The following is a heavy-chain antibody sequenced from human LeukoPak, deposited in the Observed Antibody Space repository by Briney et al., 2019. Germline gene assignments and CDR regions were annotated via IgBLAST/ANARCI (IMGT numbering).Heavy chain of an antibody. CDR2: INHSGST. V-gene: IGHV4-34*01. Sequence: PSETLSLTCAVYGGSLSGYYWSWIRQPPGKGLEWIGEINHSGSTNHNPSLKSRVTISVDTSKNQFSLKLSSVTAADTAVYYCARGPTYYYDSSGYSAFDIWGQGTMVTVSS. CDR1: GGSLSGYY. J-gene: IGHJ3*02. CDR3: ARGPTYYYDSSGYSAFDI. D-gene: IGHD3-22*01.